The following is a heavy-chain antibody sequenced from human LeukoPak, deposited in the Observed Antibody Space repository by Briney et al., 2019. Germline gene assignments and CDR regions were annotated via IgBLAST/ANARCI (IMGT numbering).Heavy chain of an antibody. CDR2: INHSGST. CDR3: AAGGGIVVVPAAPYNWFDP. V-gene: IGHV4-34*01. D-gene: IGHD2-2*01. Sequence: SETLSLTCAVYGGSFSGYYWSWIRQPPGKGLEWIGEINHSGSTNYNPSLKSRVTISVDTSKKQCSLKLSSVTVADTAGYYCAAGGGIVVVPAAPYNWFDPWGQGTLVTVSS. CDR1: GGSFSGYY. J-gene: IGHJ5*02.